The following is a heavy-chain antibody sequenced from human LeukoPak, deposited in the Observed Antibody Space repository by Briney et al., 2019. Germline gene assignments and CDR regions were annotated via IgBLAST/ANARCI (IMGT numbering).Heavy chain of an antibody. CDR2: ISYDGSNK. Sequence: GGSLRLSCAASGFTFSSYGMHWVRQAPGKGLEWVAVISYDGSNKYYADSVKGRFTISRDNSKNTLYLQMNSLRADDTAVYYCAKRHYYYYYSMDVWGKGTTVTVSS. J-gene: IGHJ6*03. V-gene: IGHV3-30*18. CDR1: GFTFSSYG. CDR3: AKRHYYYYYSMDV.